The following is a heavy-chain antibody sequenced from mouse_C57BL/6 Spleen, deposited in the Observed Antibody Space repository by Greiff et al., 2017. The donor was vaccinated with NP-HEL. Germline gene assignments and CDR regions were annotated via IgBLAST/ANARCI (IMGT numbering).Heavy chain of an antibody. V-gene: IGHV5-17*01. D-gene: IGHD1-1*01. CDR3: AKYYYGSSNYAMDY. Sequence: DVHLVESGGGLVKPGGSLKLSCAASGFTFSDYGMHWVRQAPEKGLEWVAYISSGSSTIYYADTVKGRFTISRDNAKNTLFLQMTSLRSEDTAMYYWAKYYYGSSNYAMDYWGQGTSVTVSS. CDR2: ISSGSSTI. CDR1: GFTFSDYG. J-gene: IGHJ4*01.